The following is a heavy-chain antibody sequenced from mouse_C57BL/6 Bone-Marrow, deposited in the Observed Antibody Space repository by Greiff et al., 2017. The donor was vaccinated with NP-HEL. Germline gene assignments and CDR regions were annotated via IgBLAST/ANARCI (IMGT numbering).Heavy chain of an antibody. Sequence: DVHLVESGGGLVKPGGSLKLSCAASGFTFSSYAMSWVRQTPEKRLEWVATISDGGSYTYYPDNVKGRFTISRDNAKNNLYLQMSHLKSEDTAMYYCARIIYDGYSFAYWGQGTLVTVSA. CDR3: ARIIYDGYSFAY. J-gene: IGHJ3*01. V-gene: IGHV5-4*01. D-gene: IGHD2-3*01. CDR1: GFTFSSYA. CDR2: ISDGGSYT.